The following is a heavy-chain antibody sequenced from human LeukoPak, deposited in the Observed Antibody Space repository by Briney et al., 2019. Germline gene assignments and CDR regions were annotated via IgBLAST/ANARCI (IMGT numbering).Heavy chain of an antibody. CDR3: ASQIVGATNWFDP. Sequence: GSVNVSCKASGYTFTSYAIIWVRQAPGQGLEWMGWISANNGNTNYAQKLQGRVTMTTDTSTSTACMELRTLTSDDTAVYYCASQIVGATNWFDPWGQRTMVADSS. J-gene: IGHJ5*02. CDR2: ISANNGNT. CDR1: GYTFTSYA. D-gene: IGHD1-26*01. V-gene: IGHV1-18*01.